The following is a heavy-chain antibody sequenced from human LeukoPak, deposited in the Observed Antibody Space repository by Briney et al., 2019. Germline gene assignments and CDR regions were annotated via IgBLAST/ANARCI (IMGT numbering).Heavy chain of an antibody. Sequence: ASVKVSCKASGYTLTSYGISWVRQAPGQGLEWMGWISAYNGNTNYAQKLQGRVTMTTDTSTSTAYMEQRSLRSDDTAVYYCARDSSGLPSFDYWGQGTLVTVSS. D-gene: IGHD6-19*01. CDR3: ARDSSGLPSFDY. J-gene: IGHJ4*02. CDR1: GYTLTSYG. V-gene: IGHV1-18*01. CDR2: ISAYNGNT.